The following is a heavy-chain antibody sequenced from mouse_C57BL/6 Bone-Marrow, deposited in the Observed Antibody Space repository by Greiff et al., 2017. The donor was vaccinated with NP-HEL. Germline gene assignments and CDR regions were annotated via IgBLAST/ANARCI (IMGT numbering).Heavy chain of an antibody. J-gene: IGHJ1*03. D-gene: IGHD1-1*01. CDR1: GYTFTSYG. Sequence: QVQLKESGAELARPGASVKLSCKASGYTFTSYGISWVKQRPGQGLEWIGEIYPRSGNTYYNEKFKGKATLTADKSSSTAYMELRSLTSEDSAVYFCARCTTVVRHWYFEVWGTGATVTVAS. V-gene: IGHV1-81*01. CDR2: IYPRSGNT. CDR3: ARCTTVVRHWYFEV.